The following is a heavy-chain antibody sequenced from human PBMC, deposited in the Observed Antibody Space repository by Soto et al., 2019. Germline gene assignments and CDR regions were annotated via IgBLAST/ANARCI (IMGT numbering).Heavy chain of an antibody. CDR1: GGTFSSHS. V-gene: IGHV1-69*01. J-gene: IGHJ6*02. D-gene: IGHD2-2*01. Sequence: QVQLVQSGAEVKKPGSSVKVSCKVSGGTFSSHSINWVRQAPGQGPEWMGGIIPIFGTENYAQKFQGRVTNTADESTSTAYMELSSLTSEDTALYYCSTSVYCSTTRCYYYYGLDVWGQGTTVIVSS. CDR2: IIPIFGTE. CDR3: STSVYCSTTRCYYYYGLDV.